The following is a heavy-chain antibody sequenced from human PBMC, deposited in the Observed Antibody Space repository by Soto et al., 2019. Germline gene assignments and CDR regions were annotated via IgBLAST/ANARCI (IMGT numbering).Heavy chain of an antibody. V-gene: IGHV3-9*01. CDR3: ARAPLGRYDFWSGYPNYYYYGMDV. Sequence: GGSLRLSCAASGFTFDDYAMHWVRQAPGKGLEWVSGISWNSGSIGYADSVKGRFTISRDNAKNSLYLQMNSLRAEDTALYYCARAPLGRYDFWSGYPNYYYYGMDVWGQGTTVTVSS. D-gene: IGHD3-3*01. CDR2: ISWNSGSI. J-gene: IGHJ6*02. CDR1: GFTFDDYA.